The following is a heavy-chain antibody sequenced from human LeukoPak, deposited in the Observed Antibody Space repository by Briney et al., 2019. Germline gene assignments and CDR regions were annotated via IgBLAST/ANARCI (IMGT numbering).Heavy chain of an antibody. Sequence: PGGSLRLSCAASGFTFSDYNMRGIRQAPGKGLEWGASISRSGSTKYYADYVKGRFTISRDNAKNSLFLQMNSLRAEDTAFYYGARGDPREVEVFDYWGQGTLVTVSS. CDR1: GFTFSDYN. J-gene: IGHJ4*02. CDR3: ARGDPREVEVFDY. D-gene: IGHD1-1*01. CDR2: ISRSGSTK. V-gene: IGHV3-11*01.